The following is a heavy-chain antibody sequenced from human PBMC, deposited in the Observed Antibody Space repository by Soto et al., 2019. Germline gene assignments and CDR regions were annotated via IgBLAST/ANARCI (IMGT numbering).Heavy chain of an antibody. CDR2: TKPDGSAK. CDR1: GFTFSDHW. D-gene: IGHD3-16*01. CDR3: AREMFGGVRTADS. Sequence: PGGSLRLSCAASGFTFSDHWMNWVRQVPGKGLEWVANTKPDGSAKYYVDSVRGRFTISRDNAKNSLDLQMDSLRAEDSAVYYCAREMFGGVRTADSWGQGTLVTVSS. V-gene: IGHV3-7*01. J-gene: IGHJ4*02.